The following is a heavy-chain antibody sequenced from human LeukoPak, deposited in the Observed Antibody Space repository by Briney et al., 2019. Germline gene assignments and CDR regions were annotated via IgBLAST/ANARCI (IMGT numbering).Heavy chain of an antibody. V-gene: IGHV3-30-3*01. CDR2: ISYDGSNK. Sequence: PGGSLRLSCAASGFAFSSYAMHWVRQAPGKGLEWVAVISYDGSNKYYADSVKGRFTISRDNSKNTLYLQMNSLRAEDTAVYYCARDGYSYDAFDIWGQGTMVTVSS. CDR1: GFAFSSYA. D-gene: IGHD5-18*01. CDR3: ARDGYSYDAFDI. J-gene: IGHJ3*02.